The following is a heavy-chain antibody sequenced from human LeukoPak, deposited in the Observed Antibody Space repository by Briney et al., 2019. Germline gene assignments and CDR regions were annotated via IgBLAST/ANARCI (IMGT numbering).Heavy chain of an antibody. V-gene: IGHV4-39*01. CDR1: GGSISSSSYY. D-gene: IGHD3-3*01. Sequence: PSETLSLTCTVSGGSISSSSYYWGWIRQPPGKGLEWIGRIYYSGSTYYNPSLKSRVTISVDTSKNQFSLKLSSVTAADTAVYYCARTRITIFGVVKNAFDIWGQGTMVTVSS. CDR3: ARTRITIFGVVKNAFDI. CDR2: IYYSGST. J-gene: IGHJ3*02.